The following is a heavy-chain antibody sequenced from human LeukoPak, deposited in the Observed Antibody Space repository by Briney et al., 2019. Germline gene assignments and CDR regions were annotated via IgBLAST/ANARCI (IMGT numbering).Heavy chain of an antibody. J-gene: IGHJ4*02. Sequence: SETLSLTCAVSGGSISSGGYSWSWIRQPPGKGLEWIGYIYHSGSTYYNPSLKSRVTISVDTSKNQFSLKLGSVTAADTAVYYCARESAATIGYWGQGTLVTVSS. V-gene: IGHV4-30-2*01. CDR2: IYHSGST. CDR3: ARESAATIGY. CDR1: GGSISSGGYS. D-gene: IGHD5-12*01.